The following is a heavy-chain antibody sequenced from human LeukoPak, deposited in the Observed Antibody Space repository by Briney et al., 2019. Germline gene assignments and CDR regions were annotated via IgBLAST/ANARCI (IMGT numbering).Heavy chain of an antibody. CDR1: GFTFSSYS. V-gene: IGHV3-21*01. CDR2: ISSSSSYI. D-gene: IGHD6-13*01. Sequence: GGSLRLSCAASGFTFSSYSMNWVRQAPGKGLEWVSSISSSSSYIYYADSVKGRFTISRDNAKNSLYLQMNSLRAEDTAVYCCAKPTLYGSSWYFFDYWGQGTLVTVSS. CDR3: AKPTLYGSSWYFFDY. J-gene: IGHJ4*02.